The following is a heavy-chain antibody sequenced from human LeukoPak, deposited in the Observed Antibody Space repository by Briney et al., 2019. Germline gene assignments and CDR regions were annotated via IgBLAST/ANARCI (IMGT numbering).Heavy chain of an antibody. CDR2: IYYSGST. D-gene: IGHD1-26*01. Sequence: ASETLSLTCTVSGGSISSSSYYWGWIRQPPGKGLEWIGSIYYSGSTYYNPSLKSRVTISVDTSKNQFSLKLSSVTAADTAVYYCARDPQRVGAWDWFDLWGQGTLVTVSS. CDR1: GGSISSSSYY. CDR3: ARDPQRVGAWDWFDL. V-gene: IGHV4-39*07. J-gene: IGHJ5*02.